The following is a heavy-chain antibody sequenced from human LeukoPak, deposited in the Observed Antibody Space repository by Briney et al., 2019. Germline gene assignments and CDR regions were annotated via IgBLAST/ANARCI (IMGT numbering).Heavy chain of an antibody. J-gene: IGHJ6*02. Sequence: GGSLRLSCAASGFTFSSYGMHWVRQAPGKGLEWVAVISYDGSNKYYADSVKGRFTISRDNSKNTLYLQMNSLRAEDTAVYYCAKSLIVVVVAANQGMDVWSQGTTVTVSS. V-gene: IGHV3-30*18. D-gene: IGHD2-15*01. CDR1: GFTFSSYG. CDR3: AKSLIVVVVAANQGMDV. CDR2: ISYDGSNK.